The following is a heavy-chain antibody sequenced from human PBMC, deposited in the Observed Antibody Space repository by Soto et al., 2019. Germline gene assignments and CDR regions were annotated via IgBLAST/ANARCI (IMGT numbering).Heavy chain of an antibody. CDR3: ARVLHPQYGSGWRSLYWYVDL. CDR1: GGTFNSYA. D-gene: IGHD6-19*01. CDR2: FIPIFHST. Sequence: QVQLVQSGAEEKKPGSSVKVSCKASGGTFNSYALTWVRQAPGHGLEWMGGFIPIFHSTNYAQKFQGRVAITANSSTSTAYMELSRLRSDDTAVYDCARVLHPQYGSGWRSLYWYVDLWGCGTLVAVSA. V-gene: IGHV1-69*06. J-gene: IGHJ2*01.